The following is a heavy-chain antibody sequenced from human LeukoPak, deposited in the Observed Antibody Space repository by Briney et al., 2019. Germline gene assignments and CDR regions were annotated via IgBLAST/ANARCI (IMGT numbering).Heavy chain of an antibody. V-gene: IGHV4-59*11. CDR3: ARGVKLNVRSGYYYYMDV. Sequence: SETLSLTCTVSGGSLSGHYWSWIRQPPGKRLEWIGYVSYTGRTKYNPSLQSRVTISIDTSKSQFSLKLTSVTSADTAVYYCARGVKLNVRSGYYYYMDVWGKGTTVTVSS. CDR2: VSYTGRT. CDR1: GGSLSGHY. D-gene: IGHD3-10*01. J-gene: IGHJ6*03.